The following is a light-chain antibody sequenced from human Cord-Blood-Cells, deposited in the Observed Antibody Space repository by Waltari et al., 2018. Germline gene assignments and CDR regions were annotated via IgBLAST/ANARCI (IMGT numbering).Light chain of an antibody. Sequence: DIQMTQSPSTLSASVGDRVTITCRASQSISSWLAWYQQKPGKAPKLLIYKASSLESGVPSRFSGSGSGTEFILTISSLQPDDFATYYCQQYNSYSPLTFGGGTKVEIK. V-gene: IGKV1-5*03. CDR3: QQYNSYSPLT. CDR2: KAS. CDR1: QSISSW. J-gene: IGKJ4*01.